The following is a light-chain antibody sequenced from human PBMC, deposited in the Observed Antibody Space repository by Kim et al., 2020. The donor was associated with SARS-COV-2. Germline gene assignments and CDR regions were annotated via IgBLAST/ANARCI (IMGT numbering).Light chain of an antibody. Sequence: DIQMTQSPSSLSASVGDRVTITCQASQDINNYLNWYQQKPGKAPKSLIYDASNLETGVPSRFSGSGSGTDFTFTISSLQPEDIATYYCQQYDNLPYSFGQGTKLEI. V-gene: IGKV1-33*01. CDR3: QQYDNLPYS. J-gene: IGKJ2*03. CDR2: DAS. CDR1: QDINNY.